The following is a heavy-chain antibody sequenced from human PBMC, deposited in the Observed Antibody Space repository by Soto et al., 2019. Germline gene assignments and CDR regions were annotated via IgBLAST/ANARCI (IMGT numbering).Heavy chain of an antibody. CDR3: ARGMTPPGAPAWYYFDS. D-gene: IGHD2-8*02. Sequence: QVQLQESGPGLMKPSETLSLTCTVSGASITGSFFWSWILQPAGKGLEWIGRFSLSGTTNYNPSLRSRVTMSADVSKNQFSLRLTSVTAADTALYYCARGMTPPGAPAWYYFDSWGQGTLVTVAS. CDR1: GASITGSFF. J-gene: IGHJ4*02. CDR2: FSLSGTT. V-gene: IGHV4-4*07.